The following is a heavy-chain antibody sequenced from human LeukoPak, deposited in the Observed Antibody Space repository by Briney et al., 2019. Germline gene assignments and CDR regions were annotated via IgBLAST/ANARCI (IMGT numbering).Heavy chain of an antibody. V-gene: IGHV4-30-4*01. CDR3: ARDDSTGFHYYLDV. D-gene: IGHD3-22*01. Sequence: SQTLSLTCNVSGGSIGSGDYYWSWIRQPPGKGLEWIGYIHFSGNTFHNPSLQSRVTISADMSKNHLSLRLSSVTAADTAVYFCARDDSTGFHYYLDVWGKGTTVTVSS. CDR2: IHFSGNT. CDR1: GGSIGSGDYY. J-gene: IGHJ6*03.